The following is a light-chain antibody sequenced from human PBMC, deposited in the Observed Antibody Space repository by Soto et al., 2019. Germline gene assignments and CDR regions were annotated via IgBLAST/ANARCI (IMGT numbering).Light chain of an antibody. CDR1: QSISSW. V-gene: IGKV1-5*01. CDR3: QQYNSYSGT. CDR2: DAS. Sequence: DVQMTQSPSTLSASVGDRVTISCRASQSISSWLAWYQQKPGKAPKLLIYDASSLESGVPSRFSGSGSGTEFTLTISSLQPDDFATYYCQQYNSYSGTFGQGTK. J-gene: IGKJ1*01.